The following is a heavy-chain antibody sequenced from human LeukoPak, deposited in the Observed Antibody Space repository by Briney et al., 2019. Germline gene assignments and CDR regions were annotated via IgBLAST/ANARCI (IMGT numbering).Heavy chain of an antibody. CDR3: ARDRLNCYDSSGYFDAFDI. CDR1: GFTFSSYG. Sequence: GGSLRLSCAASGFTFSSYGMHWVRQAPGKGLEWVAVIWYDGSNKYYADSVKGRFTISRDNSKNTLYLQMNSLRAEDTAVYYCARDRLNCYDSSGYFDAFDIWGQGTMVTVSS. J-gene: IGHJ3*02. D-gene: IGHD3-22*01. CDR2: IWYDGSNK. V-gene: IGHV3-33*01.